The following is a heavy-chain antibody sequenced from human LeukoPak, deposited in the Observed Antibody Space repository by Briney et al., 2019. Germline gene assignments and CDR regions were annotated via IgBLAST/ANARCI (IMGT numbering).Heavy chain of an antibody. CDR3: ARDRYGDGFAHFDY. Sequence: ASVKVSCKSSGYTFTSYAMHWVRQAPGQGLQWMGWITPSGGTNYPQKFQGRVAITRDTSITTAYMDLSRLTSDDTAVYYCARDRYGDGFAHFDYWGQGALVTVSS. J-gene: IGHJ4*02. CDR1: GYTFTSYA. CDR2: ITPSGGT. V-gene: IGHV1-2*02. D-gene: IGHD5-24*01.